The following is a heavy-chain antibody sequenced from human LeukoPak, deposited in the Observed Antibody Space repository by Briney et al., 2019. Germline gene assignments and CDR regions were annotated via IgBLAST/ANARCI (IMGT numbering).Heavy chain of an antibody. CDR3: EVVKASSTSWTFDQ. D-gene: IGHD2-2*01. V-gene: IGHV4-4*07. J-gene: IGHJ4*02. Sequence: SETLSLTCSVSGGSTNSYYWSWLRQSGGKGLEWIGRIYSSGSTVYNPSLNSRLTMSIDTSKNQFSLTLKSVTATDTAVYYCEVVKASSTSWTFDQWGQGALVTVSS. CDR2: IYSSGST. CDR1: GGSTNSYY.